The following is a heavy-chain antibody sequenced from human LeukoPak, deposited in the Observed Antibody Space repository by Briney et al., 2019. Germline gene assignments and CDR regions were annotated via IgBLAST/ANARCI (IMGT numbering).Heavy chain of an antibody. CDR3: ARQGGYSNAIGMGY. J-gene: IGHJ4*02. CDR2: INPSGGSR. D-gene: IGHD5-12*01. Sequence: ASVKVSCKASGYTFNNHYIYWARQAPGQGLEWMGMINPSGGSRSYAQKFQGRVTMTRDTSTSTVYMELSSLRSEDTAVYYCARQGGYSNAIGMGYWGQGTLVTVSS. CDR1: GYTFNNHY. V-gene: IGHV1-46*02.